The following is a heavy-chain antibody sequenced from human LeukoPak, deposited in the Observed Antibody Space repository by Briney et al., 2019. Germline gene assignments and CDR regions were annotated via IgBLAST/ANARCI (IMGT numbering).Heavy chain of an antibody. CDR3: ARAKRWLQPVDY. CDR2: IYSGGYT. Sequence: PGGSLRLSCAASGFTVSNYYMSWVRQAPGKGLEWVSVIYSGGYTYYADSVKGRFTISRDNSKNTLYLQMNSLRAEDTAVYYCARAKRWLQPVDYWGQGTLVTVSS. V-gene: IGHV3-53*01. CDR1: GFTVSNYY. D-gene: IGHD5-24*01. J-gene: IGHJ4*02.